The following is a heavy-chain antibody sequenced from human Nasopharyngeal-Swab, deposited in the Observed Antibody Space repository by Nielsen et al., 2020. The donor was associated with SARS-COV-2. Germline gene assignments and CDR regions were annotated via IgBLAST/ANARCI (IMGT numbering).Heavy chain of an antibody. V-gene: IGHV3-20*01. D-gene: IGHD6-13*01. Sequence: VRQAPGKGLGWVSGINWNGGSTGYADSVKGRFTISRDNAKNSLYLQMNSLRAEDTALYHCARDAEQPGDYYYGMDVWGQGTTVTVSS. J-gene: IGHJ6*02. CDR2: INWNGGST. CDR3: ARDAEQPGDYYYGMDV.